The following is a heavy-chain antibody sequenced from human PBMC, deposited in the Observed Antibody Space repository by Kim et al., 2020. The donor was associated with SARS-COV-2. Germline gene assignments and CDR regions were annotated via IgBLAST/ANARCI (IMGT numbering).Heavy chain of an antibody. D-gene: IGHD3-10*01. V-gene: IGHV3-21*01. J-gene: IGHJ6*02. CDR2: ISSSSSYI. Sequence: GGSLRLSCAASGFTFSSYSMNWVRQAPGKGLEWVSSISSSSSYIYYADSVKGRFTISRDNAKNSLYLQMNSLRAEDTAVYYCNWGVYGSGSRYYYYGMDVWGQGTTVSVSS. CDR3: NWGVYGSGSRYYYYGMDV. CDR1: GFTFSSYS.